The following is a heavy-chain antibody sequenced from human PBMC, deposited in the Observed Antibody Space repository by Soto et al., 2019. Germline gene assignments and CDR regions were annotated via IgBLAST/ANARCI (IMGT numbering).Heavy chain of an antibody. CDR1: GFTFISYA. D-gene: IGHD6-13*01. CDR2: ISYDGSNK. CDR3: ARDGYYSSQRISGMDV. V-gene: IGHV3-30-3*01. Sequence: PGGSLRLSCAASGFTFISYAMHWVRQAPGKGLEWVAVISYDGSNKYYSDSVQGRFTISRDNSKNTLYPQMNSLRAEDTAGYYFARDGYYSSQRISGMDVWGQGTTVTVSS. J-gene: IGHJ6*02.